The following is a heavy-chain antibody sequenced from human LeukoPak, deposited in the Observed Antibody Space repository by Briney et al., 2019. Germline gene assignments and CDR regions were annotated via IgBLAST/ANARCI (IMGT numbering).Heavy chain of an antibody. CDR3: ARDAYYYDSSGIDY. CDR2: IYTSGGT. Sequence: SETLSLTCTVSGGSISSGSYYWSWIRQPAGKGLEWIGRIYTSGGTNYNPSLKSRVTISVDTSKNQFSLKLSSVTAADTAVYNCARDAYYYDSSGIDYWGQGTLVTVST. CDR1: GGSISSGSYY. J-gene: IGHJ4*02. D-gene: IGHD3-22*01. V-gene: IGHV4-61*02.